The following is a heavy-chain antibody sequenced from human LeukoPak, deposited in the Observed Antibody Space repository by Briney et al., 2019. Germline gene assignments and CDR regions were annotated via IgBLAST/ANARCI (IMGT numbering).Heavy chain of an antibody. CDR1: GVSFSCYY. V-gene: IGHV4-34*01. J-gene: IGHJ4*02. CDR2: INHSGST. CDR3: AGIAAAAIDY. D-gene: IGHD6-13*01. Sequence: SESVSLTCAVYGVSFSCYYWSWMRQPPGKGLEWIGEINHSGSTNYNPSLKSRVTISVDTSKNQFSLKLSSVTAADTAVYYCAGIAAAAIDYWGQGTLVTVSS.